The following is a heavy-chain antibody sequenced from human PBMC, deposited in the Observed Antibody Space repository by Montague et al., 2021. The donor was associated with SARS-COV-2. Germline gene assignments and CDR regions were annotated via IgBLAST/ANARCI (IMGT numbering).Heavy chain of an antibody. Sequence: SETLSLTCAVSGGSFNNYYWSWIRQAPGKGLEWIGEIDQGGATNYSPSLRSRLTLSVDTPKNQFSLKLSSVTAADTAVYFCARGQRQSFSVLGVLAGGPGLECYGLGVGGLETTVPVS. CDR3: ARGQRQSFSVLGVLAGGPGLECYGLGV. CDR1: GGSFNNYY. V-gene: IGHV4-34*01. D-gene: IGHD3-3*01. CDR2: IDQGGAT. J-gene: IGHJ6*02.